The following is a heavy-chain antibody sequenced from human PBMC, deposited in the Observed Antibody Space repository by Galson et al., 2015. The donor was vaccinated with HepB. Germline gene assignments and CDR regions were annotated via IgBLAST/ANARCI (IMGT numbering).Heavy chain of an antibody. J-gene: IGHJ6*03. CDR2: ISWNSGSI. CDR3: AKDGTIFAQNYYYYYMDV. Sequence: SLRLSCAASGFTFDDYAMHWVRQAPGKGLEWVSGISWNSGSIGYADSVKGRFTISRDNAKNSLYLQMNSLRAEDTALYYCAKDGTIFAQNYYYYYMDVWGKGTTVTVSS. CDR1: GFTFDDYA. D-gene: IGHD3-3*01. V-gene: IGHV3-9*01.